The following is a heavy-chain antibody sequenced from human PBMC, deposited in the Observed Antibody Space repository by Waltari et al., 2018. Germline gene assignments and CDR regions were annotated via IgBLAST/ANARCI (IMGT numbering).Heavy chain of an antibody. CDR2: SNPNSGGT. J-gene: IGHJ2*01. Sequence: QVQLVQSGAEVKKPGASVKVSCKASGYTFTGYYMHWVRQAPGQGLEWMGRSNPNSGGTNYAQKFQGRVTMTRDTSISTAYMELSRLRSDDTAVYYCAREGGPMVVPRYWYFDLWGRGTLVTVSS. CDR3: AREGGPMVVPRYWYFDL. D-gene: IGHD2-15*01. V-gene: IGHV1-2*06. CDR1: GYTFTGYY.